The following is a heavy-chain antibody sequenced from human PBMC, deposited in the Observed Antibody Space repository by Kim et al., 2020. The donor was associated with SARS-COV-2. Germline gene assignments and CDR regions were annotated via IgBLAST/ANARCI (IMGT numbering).Heavy chain of an antibody. V-gene: IGHV7-4-1*02. Sequence: ASVKVSCKASGYTFTNHAINWVRQAPGRGLEWMGWINTDTGSPTYAPDFTGLFVFSLDTSVSAAYLQIRSLEAEDTALYYCARVVWGGYRYIDSWGQGT. CDR3: ARVVWGGYRYIDS. J-gene: IGHJ4*02. CDR1: GYTFTNHA. D-gene: IGHD3-16*02. CDR2: INTDTGSP.